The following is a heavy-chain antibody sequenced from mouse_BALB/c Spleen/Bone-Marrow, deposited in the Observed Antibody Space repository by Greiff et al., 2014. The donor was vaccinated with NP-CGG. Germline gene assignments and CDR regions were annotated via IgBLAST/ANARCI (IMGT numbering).Heavy chain of an antibody. V-gene: IGHV14-3*02. J-gene: IGHJ4*01. CDR2: IDPANGNT. D-gene: IGHD2-3*01. Sequence: EVQLQQSGAELVKPGASVKLSCTASGFNIKDTYMHWVKQRPEHGLEWIGRIDPANGNTKYDPKFQGKATITADTSSNTAYLQLSSLTSEDTAVYYCARWLLPYGLDYWGQGTSVTVSS. CDR1: GFNIKDTY. CDR3: ARWLLPYGLDY.